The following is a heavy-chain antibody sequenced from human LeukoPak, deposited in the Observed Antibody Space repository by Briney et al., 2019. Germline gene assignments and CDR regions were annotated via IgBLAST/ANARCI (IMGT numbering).Heavy chain of an antibody. V-gene: IGHV3-33*01. J-gene: IGHJ3*02. CDR1: GFTFSTYG. CDR2: MWYDGSIK. Sequence: GGSLRLSCAASGFTFSTYGMHWVRQAPGKGLEWVAVMWYDGSIKYYADSVKGRFTISRDNPKNTLYLQMSSLRAEDTAVYYCARAVGPFDIWGQGTIVIVSS. CDR3: ARAVGPFDI.